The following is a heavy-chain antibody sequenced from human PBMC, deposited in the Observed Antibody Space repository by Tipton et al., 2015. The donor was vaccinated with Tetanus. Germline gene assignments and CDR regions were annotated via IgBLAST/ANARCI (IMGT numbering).Heavy chain of an antibody. CDR2: ISAYNGNT. Sequence: QSGAEVKKPGASVKVSCKASGYTFTSYGISWVLQAPGQGLEWMGWISAYNGNTNYAQKLQGRVTMTTDTSTSTAYMELRSLRSDDAAVYYCARTLRSYYYYYGMDVWGQGTTVTVSS. J-gene: IGHJ6*02. CDR3: ARTLRSYYYYYGMDV. V-gene: IGHV1-18*01. CDR1: GYTFTSYG. D-gene: IGHD2-15*01.